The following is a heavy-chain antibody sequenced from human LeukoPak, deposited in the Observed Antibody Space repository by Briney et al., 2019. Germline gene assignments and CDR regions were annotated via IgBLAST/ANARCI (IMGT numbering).Heavy chain of an antibody. J-gene: IGHJ6*03. CDR3: AKDQRYRGSYYYYYMDV. CDR2: IYSGGST. Sequence: GGSLRLSCAASGFTVSSNYMSWVRQAPGKGLEWVSVIYSGGSTYYADSVKGRFTISRDNSKNTLYLQMNSLRAEDTAVYYCAKDQRYRGSYYYYYMDVWGKGTTVTISS. CDR1: GFTVSSNY. D-gene: IGHD3-16*02. V-gene: IGHV3-53*05.